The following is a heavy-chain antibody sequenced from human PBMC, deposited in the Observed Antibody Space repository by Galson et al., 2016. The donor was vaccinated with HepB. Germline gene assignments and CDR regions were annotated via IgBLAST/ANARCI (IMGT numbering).Heavy chain of an antibody. Sequence: SETLSLTCAVSGGSISSSNWWSWVRQPPGKGLEWIGEIYHSGSTNYKPSLKSRVTISVDKSKNQLSLKLTSVTAADTAVYYCARWWTYCVGTNCDVNYYYGMDGWGQGTTVTVSS. CDR3: ARWWTYCVGTNCDVNYYYGMDG. V-gene: IGHV4-4*02. J-gene: IGHJ6*02. CDR1: GGSISSSNW. CDR2: IYHSGST. D-gene: IGHD2-2*01.